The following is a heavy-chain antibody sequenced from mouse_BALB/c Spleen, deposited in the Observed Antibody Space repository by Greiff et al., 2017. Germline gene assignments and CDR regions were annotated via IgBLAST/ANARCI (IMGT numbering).Heavy chain of an antibody. CDR1: GFSLTSYG. V-gene: IGHV2-4-1*01. CDR2: IWSGGST. CDR3: ARTLGRDYGAMDY. Sequence: VHLVESGPGLVQPSQSLSITCTVSGFSLTSYGVHWVRQSPGKGLEWLGVIWSGGSTDYNAAFISRLSISKDNSKSQVFFKMNSLQADDTAIYYCARTLGRDYGAMDYWGQGTSVTVSS. D-gene: IGHD1-1*02. J-gene: IGHJ4*01.